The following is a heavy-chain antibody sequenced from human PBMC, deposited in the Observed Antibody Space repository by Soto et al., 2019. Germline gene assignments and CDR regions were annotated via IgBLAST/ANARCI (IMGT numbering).Heavy chain of an antibody. CDR1: GGTFRSYA. D-gene: IGHD3-3*01. CDR3: ARSSAGFLEWLFGYGMGV. Sequence: SVKVSCEASGGTFRSYAISWVRQAPGHGLEWMGGIIPIFGTANYAQRFQGRVTIAADKSTSTAYMELSSLRSEDTSVYYCARSSAGFLEWLFGYGMGVWGQVTTVTVCS. J-gene: IGHJ6*02. V-gene: IGHV1-69*06. CDR2: IIPIFGTA.